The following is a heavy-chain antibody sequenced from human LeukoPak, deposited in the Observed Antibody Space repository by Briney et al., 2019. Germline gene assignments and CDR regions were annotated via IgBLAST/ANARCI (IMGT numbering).Heavy chain of an antibody. J-gene: IGHJ3*02. Sequence: SETLSLTCTVSGGSTSSYYWSWIRQPAGRGLEWIGRIYTSGSTNYNPSLKSRVTMSVDTSKNQFSLKLSSVTAADTAVYYRARFPAAMGNDAFDIWGQGTMVTVSS. CDR1: GGSTSSYY. CDR3: ARFPAAMGNDAFDI. CDR2: IYTSGST. D-gene: IGHD2-2*01. V-gene: IGHV4-4*07.